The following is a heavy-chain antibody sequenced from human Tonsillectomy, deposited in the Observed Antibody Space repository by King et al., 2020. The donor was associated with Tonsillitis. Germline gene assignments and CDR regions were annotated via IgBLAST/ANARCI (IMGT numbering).Heavy chain of an antibody. J-gene: IGHJ5*02. D-gene: IGHD3-3*01. CDR3: ARGVDFWSGYYFYFDT. CDR2: IYPGDSDT. CDR1: GYSFSSYW. Sequence: QLVQSGAEVKKPGESLKISCKGSGYSFSSYWIGWVRQMPGKGLEWMGIIYPGDSDTTYSPSFQGQVTISADKSISTAYLQWSSLKASDTAMYYCARGVDFWSGYYFYFDTWGQGTPVTVSS. V-gene: IGHV5-51*01.